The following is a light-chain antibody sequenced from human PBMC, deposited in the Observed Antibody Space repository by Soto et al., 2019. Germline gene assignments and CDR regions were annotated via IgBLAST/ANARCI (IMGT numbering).Light chain of an antibody. Sequence: QSVLTQPPSVSGAPGQRVTISCTGSSSKIGAGYDVHWYQQLPGTAPKLLIYGNSNRPSGVPDRFSGSKSGTSASLAITGLQAEDEADYYCQSYDSSLSGWVFGTGTKVTVL. V-gene: IGLV1-40*01. CDR1: SSKIGAGYD. CDR2: GNS. CDR3: QSYDSSLSGWV. J-gene: IGLJ1*01.